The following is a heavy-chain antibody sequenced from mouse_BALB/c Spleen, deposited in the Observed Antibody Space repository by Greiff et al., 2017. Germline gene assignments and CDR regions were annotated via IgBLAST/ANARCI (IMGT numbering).Heavy chain of an antibody. J-gene: IGHJ4*01. Sequence: QVQLQQSGPGLVAPSQSLSITCTVSGFSLTSYGVHWVRQPPGKGLEWLGVIWAGGSTNYNSALMSRMSISKDNSKSQVFLKMISLQTDDTAMYCCARERDHRGYAMDYWGQGTTVTVSS. CDR2: IWAGGST. D-gene: IGHD3-1*01. CDR3: ARERDHRGYAMDY. CDR1: GFSLTSYG. V-gene: IGHV2-9*02.